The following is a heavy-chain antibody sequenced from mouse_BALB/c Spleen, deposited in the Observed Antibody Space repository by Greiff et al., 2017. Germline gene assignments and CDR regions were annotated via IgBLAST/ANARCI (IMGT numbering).Heavy chain of an antibody. D-gene: IGHD2-4*01. CDR1: GYTFTSYW. J-gene: IGHJ2*01. CDR3: ARSMDDSPFDY. V-gene: IGHV1-7*01. CDR2: INPSTGYT. Sequence: VHLVESGAELAKPGASVKMSCKASGYTFTSYWMHWVKQRPGQGLEWIGYINPSTGYTEYNQKFKDKATLTADKSSSTAYMQLSSLTSEDSAVYYCARSMDDSPFDYWGQGTTLTVSS.